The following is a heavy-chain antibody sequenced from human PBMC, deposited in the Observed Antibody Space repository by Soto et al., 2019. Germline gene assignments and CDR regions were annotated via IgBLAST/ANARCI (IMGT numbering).Heavy chain of an antibody. D-gene: IGHD1-26*01. Sequence: GGSLRLSCAASGFTFSSYAMSWVRQAPGKGLEWVSAISGSGGSPYYADSVKGRFTISRDNSKNTLYLQMNSLRAEDTAVYYCAKDLGATTLNNWFDPWGQGTLVTVSS. CDR2: ISGSGGSP. CDR3: AKDLGATTLNNWFDP. CDR1: GFTFSSYA. J-gene: IGHJ5*02. V-gene: IGHV3-23*01.